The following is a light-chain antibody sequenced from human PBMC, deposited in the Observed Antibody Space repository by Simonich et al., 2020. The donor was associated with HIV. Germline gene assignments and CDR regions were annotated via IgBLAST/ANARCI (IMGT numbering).Light chain of an antibody. CDR2: DVT. V-gene: IGLV2-8*01. J-gene: IGLJ2*01. Sequence: QSALTQPPSASGSPGQSVTISCTGTSSDVGGYNYVSWHQQHPGKAPKLMIYDVTKRPSGVPDRFSGSKSGNTASLTVSGLQAEDEADYYCSSYAGSNNLVFCGGTKLTVL. CDR1: SSDVGGYNY. CDR3: SSYAGSNNLV.